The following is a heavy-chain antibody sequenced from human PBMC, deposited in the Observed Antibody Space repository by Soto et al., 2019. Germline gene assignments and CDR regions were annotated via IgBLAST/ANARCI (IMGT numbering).Heavy chain of an antibody. D-gene: IGHD3-16*02. CDR1: GCRFTSYW. CDR3: ARQDGPYDYIWGSYPKGSFDY. CDR2: IYPGDSDT. J-gene: IGHJ4*02. Sequence: GESLKISCKGSGCRFTSYWIGWVRQMPGKGLEWMGIIYPGDSDTRYSPSFQGQVTISADKSISTAYLQWSSLKASDTAMYYCARQDGPYDYIWGSYPKGSFDYWGQGTLVTVSS. V-gene: IGHV5-51*01.